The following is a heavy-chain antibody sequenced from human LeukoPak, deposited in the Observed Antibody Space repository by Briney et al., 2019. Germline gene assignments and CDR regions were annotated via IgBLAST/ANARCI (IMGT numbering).Heavy chain of an antibody. D-gene: IGHD6-6*01. J-gene: IGHJ4*02. CDR3: ARARSLTVRLFDY. V-gene: IGHV4-34*01. CDR1: GESSNTSY. Sequence: SETLSLTCSFQGESSNTSYWTWIRQPPGKGLEGIGDISHTGRVNFNPSLKSRVSISVDMSRHEFSLRVTSVTAADTAVYYCARARSLTVRLFDYWSQGTLVTVSS. CDR2: ISHTGRV.